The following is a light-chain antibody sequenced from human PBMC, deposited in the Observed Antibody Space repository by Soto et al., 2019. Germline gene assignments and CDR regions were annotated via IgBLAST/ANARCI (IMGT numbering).Light chain of an antibody. CDR1: QGVTRD. CDR2: DAS. Sequence: EIVLTQSPGTLSLSPGERATLSCRASQGVTRDLAWYQQKPGQAPRLLIYDASNRATGIPARFSGSGSGTDFTLTISSLQPEDFSVYYCQQRSNWPLITFGQGTRLEI. V-gene: IGKV3-11*01. CDR3: QQRSNWPLIT. J-gene: IGKJ5*01.